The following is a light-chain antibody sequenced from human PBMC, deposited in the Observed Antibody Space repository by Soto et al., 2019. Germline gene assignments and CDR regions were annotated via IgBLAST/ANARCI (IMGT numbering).Light chain of an antibody. J-gene: IGLJ3*02. CDR2: RNN. CDR3: AAWDDSLSGHWV. Sequence: QSVLTQPPSASGTPGPRVTSSCSGSSSNIGSNYVYWYQQLPGTAPKLLIYRNNQRPSGVPDRFSGSKSGTSASLAISGLRSEDEADYYCAAWDDSLSGHWVFGGGTKLTVL. V-gene: IGLV1-47*01. CDR1: SSNIGSNY.